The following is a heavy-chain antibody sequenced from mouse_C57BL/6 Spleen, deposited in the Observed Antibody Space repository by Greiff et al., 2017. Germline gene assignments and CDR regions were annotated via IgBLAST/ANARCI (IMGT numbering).Heavy chain of an antibody. Sequence: EVQLVESGPELVKPGASVKISCKASGYSFTGYYMNWVKQSPEKSLEWIGEINPSTGGTTYNQKFKAKATLTVDKSSSTAYMQLKSLTSEDSAVYYCARSDGYYVAWFAYWGQGTLVTVSA. D-gene: IGHD2-3*01. CDR1: GYSFTGYY. CDR3: ARSDGYYVAWFAY. CDR2: INPSTGGT. V-gene: IGHV1-42*01. J-gene: IGHJ3*01.